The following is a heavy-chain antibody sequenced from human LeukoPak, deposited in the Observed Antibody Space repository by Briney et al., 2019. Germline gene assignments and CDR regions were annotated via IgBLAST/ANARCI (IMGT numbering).Heavy chain of an antibody. J-gene: IGHJ6*03. CDR1: GFTFSGSA. CDR2: IRSKANSYAT. Sequence: GGSLRLSCAASGFTFSGSAMHWVRQASGKGLEWVGRIRSKANSYATAYAASVKGRFTTSRDDSKNTAYLQMNSLKTEDTAVYYCSRSGALDYYYYYMDVWGKGTTVTVSS. D-gene: IGHD6-19*01. V-gene: IGHV3-73*01. CDR3: SRSGALDYYYYYMDV.